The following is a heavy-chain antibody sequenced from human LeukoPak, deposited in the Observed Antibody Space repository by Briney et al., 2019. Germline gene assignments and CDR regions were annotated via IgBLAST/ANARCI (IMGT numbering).Heavy chain of an antibody. Sequence: ASVKVSCKASGYTFTSYYMHWVRQAPGQGLEWMGIINPSGGSTSYAQKFQGRVTMTRDTSISTAYMELSRLRSDDTAVYYCARTGIAVAGFDYWGQGTLVTVSS. D-gene: IGHD6-19*01. CDR2: INPSGGST. J-gene: IGHJ4*02. CDR1: GYTFTSYY. V-gene: IGHV1-46*01. CDR3: ARTGIAVAGFDY.